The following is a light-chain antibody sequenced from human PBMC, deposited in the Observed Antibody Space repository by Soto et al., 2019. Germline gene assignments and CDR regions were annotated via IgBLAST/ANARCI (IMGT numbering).Light chain of an antibody. J-gene: IGKJ3*01. Sequence: EIVLTQSPGTLSLTQGERATLSCRASQSVSSSYLAWYQQKPGQAPRLLIYGASSRATGIPDRFSGSGSGTDFTLTISRLEPEDFAVYYCQQYDSSLFTFGPGTKVNIK. CDR1: QSVSSSY. CDR3: QQYDSSLFT. V-gene: IGKV3-20*01. CDR2: GAS.